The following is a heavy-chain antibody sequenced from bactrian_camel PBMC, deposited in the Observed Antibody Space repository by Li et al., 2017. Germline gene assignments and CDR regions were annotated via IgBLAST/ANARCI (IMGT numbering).Heavy chain of an antibody. CDR1: GFIFSSYY. V-gene: IGHV3S40*01. CDR2: INSRGDP. Sequence: QLVESGGGLVQPGESLRLSCAASGFIFSSYYMSWVRQAPGKGFEWVSAINSRGDPYYADLVQGRFTISRDNAKNTVTLLLNSLKPEDTADYYCAPVGVIQGLGLKTCDVFSGYWGQGTQVTVS. J-gene: IGHJ6*01. CDR3: APVGVIQGLGLKTCDVFSGY. D-gene: IGHD3*01.